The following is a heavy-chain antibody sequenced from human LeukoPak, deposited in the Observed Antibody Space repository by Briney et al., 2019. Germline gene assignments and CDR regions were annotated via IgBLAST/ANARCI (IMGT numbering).Heavy chain of an antibody. CDR2: INPNSGGT. Sequence: ASVKVSCKASGYTFTGYYMRWVRQAPGQGLEWMGWINPNSGGTNYAQKFQGRVTMTRDTSISTAYMELSRLRSDDTAVYYCARDLQSSIQLTFDYWGQGTLVTVSS. J-gene: IGHJ4*02. CDR3: ARDLQSSIQLTFDY. D-gene: IGHD5-18*01. V-gene: IGHV1-2*02. CDR1: GYTFTGYY.